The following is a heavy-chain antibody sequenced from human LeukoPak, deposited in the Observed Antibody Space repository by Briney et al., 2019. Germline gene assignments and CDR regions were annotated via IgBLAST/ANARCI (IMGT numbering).Heavy chain of an antibody. CDR3: TRDLFD. V-gene: IGHV3-66*01. Sequence: PGGSLRLSWAASGFTVSSNYMTWVRQAPGKGLDWVSAIYSGRTTYYADSVKGRFTISRDDSKNTLYLQIHSLRAEDTAIYYCTRDLFDWGQGALVAVSS. CDR2: IYSGRTT. D-gene: IGHD3-10*02. J-gene: IGHJ4*02. CDR1: GFTVSSNY.